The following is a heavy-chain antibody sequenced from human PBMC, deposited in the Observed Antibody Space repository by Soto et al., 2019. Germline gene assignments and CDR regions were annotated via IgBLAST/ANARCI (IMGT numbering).Heavy chain of an antibody. CDR1: DRCFIGYD. CDR2: INHSGST. V-gene: IGHV4-34*01. D-gene: IGHD3-10*01. CDR3: ARAQKGYYGSGSYYTRYYFDY. J-gene: IGHJ4*02. Sequence: SETLSLTCAVYDRCFIGYDWSWIRQPPGKGLEWIGEINHSGSTNYNPSLKSRVTISVDTSKNQFSLKLSSVTAADTAVYYCARAQKGYYGSGSYYTRYYFDYWGQGTLVTVSS.